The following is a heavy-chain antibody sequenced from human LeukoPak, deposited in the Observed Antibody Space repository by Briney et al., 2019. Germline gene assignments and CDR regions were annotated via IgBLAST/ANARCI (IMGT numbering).Heavy chain of an antibody. CDR2: IYSGGST. Sequence: GRSLRLSCAASGLSVSSNHMSWVRQAPGKGLEWVSVIYSGGSTYYTDSVKGRFTISRDNSKNTLYLQMNSLRVEDTAVYYCAGGIAVAGLDYWGQGTLVTVSS. CDR3: AGGIAVAGLDY. CDR1: GLSVSSNH. J-gene: IGHJ4*02. D-gene: IGHD6-19*01. V-gene: IGHV3-53*01.